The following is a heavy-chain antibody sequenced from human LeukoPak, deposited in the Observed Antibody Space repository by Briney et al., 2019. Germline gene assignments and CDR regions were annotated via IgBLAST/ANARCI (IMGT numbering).Heavy chain of an antibody. D-gene: IGHD3-16*02. V-gene: IGHV4-4*07. J-gene: IGHJ3*02. Sequence: PSETLPLTCTVSGGSISSYYWNWIRQPAGKGLEWIGRIYTSGSTNYNPSLKSRVTISVDKSKNLFSLRLSSVTAADTAVYYCARDIADAFDIWGQGTMVTVSS. CDR2: IYTSGST. CDR1: GGSISSYY. CDR3: ARDIADAFDI.